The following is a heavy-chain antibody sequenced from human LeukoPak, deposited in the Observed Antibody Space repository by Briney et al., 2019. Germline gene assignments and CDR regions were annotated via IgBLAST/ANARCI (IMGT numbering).Heavy chain of an antibody. V-gene: IGHV3-23*01. Sequence: GGSLRLSCAASGFTFSSYAMSWVRQAPGQGLEWVSAISGSGGSTYYADSVKGRFTISRDNSKNTLYLQMNSLRAEDTAVYYCATEDPRRITNYMDVWGKGTTVTVSS. CDR3: ATEDPRRITNYMDV. J-gene: IGHJ6*03. CDR1: GFTFSSYA. D-gene: IGHD3-10*01. CDR2: ISGSGGST.